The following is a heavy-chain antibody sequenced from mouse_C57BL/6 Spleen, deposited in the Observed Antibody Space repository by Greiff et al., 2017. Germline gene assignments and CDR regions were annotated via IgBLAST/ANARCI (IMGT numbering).Heavy chain of an antibody. J-gene: IGHJ1*03. CDR3: ARSYYGRGWYFDV. Sequence: QVQLQQPGAELVKPGASVKLSCKASGYTFTSYWMQWVKQRPGQGLEWIGEIDPSDSYTNYNQKFKGKATLTVDTSSSTAYMQLSSLTSEDSAVYYCARSYYGRGWYFDVWGTGTTVTVSS. V-gene: IGHV1-50*01. D-gene: IGHD1-1*01. CDR1: GYTFTSYW. CDR2: IDPSDSYT.